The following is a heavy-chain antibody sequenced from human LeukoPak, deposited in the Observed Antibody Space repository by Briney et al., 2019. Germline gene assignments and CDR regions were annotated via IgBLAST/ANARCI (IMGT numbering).Heavy chain of an antibody. Sequence: SETLSLTCTVSGGSISSGDYYWSWIRQPPGKGLEWIGYIYYSGSTYYNPSLKSRVTISVDTSKNQFFLKLSSVTAADTAVYYCARVGAPRDVDYFDYWGQGTLVTVSS. CDR3: ARVGAPRDVDYFDY. V-gene: IGHV4-30-4*01. CDR1: GGSISSGDYY. CDR2: IYYSGST. D-gene: IGHD3-16*01. J-gene: IGHJ4*02.